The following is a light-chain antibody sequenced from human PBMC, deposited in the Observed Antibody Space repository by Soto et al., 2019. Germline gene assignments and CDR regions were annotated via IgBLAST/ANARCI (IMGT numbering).Light chain of an antibody. CDR2: GAS. CDR3: QQYGSATWT. V-gene: IGKV3-20*01. CDR1: QSVSSSY. Sequence: EIVLTQSPGTLSLSPVERATLSCRASQSVSSSYVAGDQQKPGQAPRLLVDGASRRATFSPDMFSGSGSVTDFTLTSSRLEPAAFAVYSCQQYGSATWTFGQGTKVEIK. J-gene: IGKJ1*01.